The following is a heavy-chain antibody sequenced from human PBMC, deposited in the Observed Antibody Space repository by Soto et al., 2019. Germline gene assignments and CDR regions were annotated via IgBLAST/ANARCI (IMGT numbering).Heavy chain of an antibody. J-gene: IGHJ4*02. CDR2: INPDGRRT. V-gene: IGHV3-74*01. D-gene: IGHD2-15*01. CDR3: ARELGGGDTY. CDR1: GFTFSSYS. Sequence: EVQVVESGGGLVQPGGSLRLSCAGAGFTFSSYSMHWVRQVPGKGLVWVSRINPDGRRTNDANSVQGRFNISRDNAKNTVYLQMNSLRVEDTAVYYCARELGGGDTYWGLGTLVTVSS.